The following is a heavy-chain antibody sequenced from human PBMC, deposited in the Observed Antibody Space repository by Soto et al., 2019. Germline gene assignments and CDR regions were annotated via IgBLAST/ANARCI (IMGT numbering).Heavy chain of an antibody. D-gene: IGHD6-25*01. J-gene: IGHJ4*02. CDR1: GFSLSTSGVG. CDR3: ARSLIATGGSRGAFDY. Sequence: QITLKESGPTLVKPTQTLTLTCTFSGFSLSTSGVGVGWIRQPPGKALEWLALIYWDDGKRYSPSRKSRLTVTKATYTYQAALNVTHMDPRGAATSYCARSLIATGGSRGAFDYWGQGTLVTVSS. V-gene: IGHV2-5*02. CDR2: IYWDDGK.